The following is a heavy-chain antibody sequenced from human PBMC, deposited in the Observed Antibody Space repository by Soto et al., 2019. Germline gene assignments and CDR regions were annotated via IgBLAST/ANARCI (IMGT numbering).Heavy chain of an antibody. J-gene: IGHJ6*02. V-gene: IGHV1-8*01. D-gene: IGHD2-21*02. CDR1: GYTFTSYN. CDR3: ARVRWPHRGGDCRYYGMAV. Sequence: QEQLVQSGTEVKKPGASVTVSCKASGYTFTSYNINWVRQATGQGLEWRGSMNPNTGKTGYAQKFQGRVTMTRSTSISTAYMELSSLRSEDTAVYYCARVRWPHRGGDCRYYGMAVWGQGTTVPVSS. CDR2: MNPNTGKT.